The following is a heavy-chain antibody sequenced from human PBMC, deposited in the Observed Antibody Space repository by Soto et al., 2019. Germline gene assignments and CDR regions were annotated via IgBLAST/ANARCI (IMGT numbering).Heavy chain of an antibody. D-gene: IGHD6-6*01. Sequence: PGESLKISCKGSGYSFTSYWIGWVRQMPGKGLEWMGIIYPGDSDTRYSPSFQGQVTISADKSISTAYLQWSSLKASDTAMYYCARHRRPADRPAYYYGMDVWGQGTTVTVSS. CDR3: ARHRRPADRPAYYYGMDV. CDR1: GYSFTSYW. CDR2: IYPGDSDT. V-gene: IGHV5-51*01. J-gene: IGHJ6*02.